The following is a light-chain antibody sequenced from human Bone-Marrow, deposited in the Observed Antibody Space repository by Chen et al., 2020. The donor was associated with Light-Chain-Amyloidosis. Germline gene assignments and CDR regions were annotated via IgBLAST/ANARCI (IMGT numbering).Light chain of an antibody. J-gene: IGLJ2*01. CDR1: DLPTKF. Sequence: SYELPQPPSVSVAPGTTARGHRSGDDLPTKFAYWYQQKPGQAPVLVIHRDTEMPSGISERFSGSSSGTTATLTISGVQAEDEADYHCQSADSSGTYEVIFGGGTKLTVL. CDR3: QSADSSGTYEVI. V-gene: IGLV3-25*03. CDR2: RDT.